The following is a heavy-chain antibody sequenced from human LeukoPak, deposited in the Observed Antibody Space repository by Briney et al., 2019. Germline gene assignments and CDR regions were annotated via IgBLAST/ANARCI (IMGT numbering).Heavy chain of an antibody. Sequence: ASVKVSCKASGYTFTGYYMHWVRQAPGQGLEWMGWINPNSGGTNYAQKFQGRVTMTRDTSISTAYMELSRLRSDDTAVYYCARDVLYYYYGMDAWGQGTTVTVSS. CDR3: ARDVLYYYYGMDA. CDR2: INPNSGGT. J-gene: IGHJ6*02. V-gene: IGHV1-2*02. CDR1: GYTFTGYY.